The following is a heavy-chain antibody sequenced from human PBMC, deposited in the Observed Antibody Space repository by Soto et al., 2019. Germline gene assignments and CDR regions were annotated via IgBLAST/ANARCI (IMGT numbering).Heavy chain of an antibody. CDR1: GVYCSCYY. CDR3: ARGGGYCSSTSCYTPMDV. Sequence: SDTQSLTSAFYGVYCSCYYLSLLRPPPGKGLEWIGEINHSGSTNYNPSLKSRVTISVDTSKNQFSLKLSSVTAADTAVYYCARGGGYCSSTSCYTPMDVWGQGTTVNVS. J-gene: IGHJ6*02. V-gene: IGHV4-34*01. CDR2: INHSGST. D-gene: IGHD2-2*02.